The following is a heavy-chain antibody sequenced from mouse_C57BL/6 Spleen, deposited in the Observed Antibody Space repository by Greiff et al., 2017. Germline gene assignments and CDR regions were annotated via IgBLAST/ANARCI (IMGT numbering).Heavy chain of an antibody. D-gene: IGHD1-1*01. V-gene: IGHV1-69*01. J-gene: IGHJ4*01. CDR3: ARGGYYGYYAMDD. Sequence: QVQLQQPGAELVMPGASVKLSCKASGYTFTSYWMHWVKQRPGQGLEWIGEIDPSDSYTNYNQKFKGKSTLTVDKSSSTAYMQLSSLTSEDSAVYYCARGGYYGYYAMDDWGQGTSVTVSS. CDR2: IDPSDSYT. CDR1: GYTFTSYW.